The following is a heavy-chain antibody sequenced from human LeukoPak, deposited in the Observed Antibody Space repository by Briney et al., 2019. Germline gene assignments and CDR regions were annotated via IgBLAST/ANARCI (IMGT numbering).Heavy chain of an antibody. Sequence: SQTLSLTCTVSGASISSGGYFWSWIRQPAGKGVEWIGRIETSGSTNYNPSLKSRVTISVDTSKNQFSLKLRSVTAADTAVYYCARGTEPRYQLLLFWGQGTLVTVSS. CDR3: ARGTEPRYQLLLF. CDR1: GASISSGGYF. V-gene: IGHV4-61*02. J-gene: IGHJ4*02. D-gene: IGHD2-2*01. CDR2: IETSGST.